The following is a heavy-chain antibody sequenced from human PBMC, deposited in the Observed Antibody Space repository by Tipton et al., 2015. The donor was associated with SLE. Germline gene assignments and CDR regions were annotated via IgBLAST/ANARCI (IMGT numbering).Heavy chain of an antibody. CDR2: MYHSGST. D-gene: IGHD6-13*01. V-gene: IGHV4-59*11. Sequence: TLSLTCTVSGVSIRSHYWSWIRQPPGQGLEWIWYMYHSGSTQYNPSLKSRVTISLDTSKNQVSLKLTSVTAADTAVYYCARGWYSRNWEWWFDPWGQGTLVTVSS. CDR3: ARGWYSRNWEWWFDP. J-gene: IGHJ5*02. CDR1: GVSIRSHY.